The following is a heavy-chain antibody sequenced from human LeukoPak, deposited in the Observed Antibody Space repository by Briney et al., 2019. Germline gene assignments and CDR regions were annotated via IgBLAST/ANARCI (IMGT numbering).Heavy chain of an antibody. D-gene: IGHD6-6*01. CDR1: GGSITSYF. CDR2: IYYSGST. Sequence: SETLSLTCTVSGGSITSYFWSWIRQPPGKGLEWIAYIYYSGSTNYNPSLKSRVTISVDTSKNQFSLKLSSVTAADTAVYYCARGVPGPRDYWGQGTLVTVSS. V-gene: IGHV4-59*12. J-gene: IGHJ4*02. CDR3: ARGVPGPRDY.